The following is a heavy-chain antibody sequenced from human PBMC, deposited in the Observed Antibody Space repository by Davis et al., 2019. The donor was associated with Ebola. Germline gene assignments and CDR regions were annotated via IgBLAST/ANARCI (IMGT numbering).Heavy chain of an antibody. D-gene: IGHD6-19*01. CDR3: VRGDAYSSSYYYHYGMDV. Sequence: GESLKISCEASAFTFENYGMHWIRQSPGKGLEWMAVIWTDGKTATYADSVKGRLSISRDNSQNTVSLQMNSLRGEDSAIYYCVRGDAYSSSYYYHYGMDVWGQGTTVTVSS. V-gene: IGHV3-33*08. CDR1: AFTFENYG. CDR2: IWTDGKTA. J-gene: IGHJ6*02.